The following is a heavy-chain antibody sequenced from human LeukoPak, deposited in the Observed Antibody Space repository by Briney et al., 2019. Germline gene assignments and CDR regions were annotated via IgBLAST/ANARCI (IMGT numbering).Heavy chain of an antibody. V-gene: IGHV3-7*02. CDR2: LNADGSVE. Sequence: PGGSLRLPCAVSGFTFRTAWMNWVRQAPGKGLEWVANLNADGSVERYVDSVKGRFSVARYNGQNTVYLQMKSLRDTDTCIYSVWSWASPTLYWGAGTPVAVSS. J-gene: IGHJ1*01. CDR3: WSWASPTLY. D-gene: IGHD2-8*02. CDR1: GFTFRTAW.